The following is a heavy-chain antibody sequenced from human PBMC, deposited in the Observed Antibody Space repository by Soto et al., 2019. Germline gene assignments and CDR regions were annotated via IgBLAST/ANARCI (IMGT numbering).Heavy chain of an antibody. Sequence: SSEPLSLTCPVSGGSVTSDYCYWSWIRQPPGKGLEWIGYIYYTGSTNYNPSLESRVTISLDPSRNQFSLKLSSVTAADTAIFYFAREYINSPEAFDSGGRGALVTVSS. V-gene: IGHV4-61*01. CDR2: IYYTGST. J-gene: IGHJ4*02. CDR3: AREYINSPEAFDS. D-gene: IGHD6-6*01. CDR1: GGSVTSDYCY.